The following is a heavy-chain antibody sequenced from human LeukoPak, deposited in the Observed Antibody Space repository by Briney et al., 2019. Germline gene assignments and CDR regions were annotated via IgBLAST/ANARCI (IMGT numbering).Heavy chain of an antibody. CDR2: INPNSGGT. J-gene: IGHJ6*03. CDR1: GYTFTGYY. Sequence: ASVKVSCKASGYTFTGYYMHWVRQAPGQGLEWMGSINPNSGGTNYAQKFQGRVTMTRDTSISTAYMELSSLRSDDTAEYYCAKSPPSTWSTSGYYYYMDVWGKGTTVTVSS. CDR3: AKSPPSTWSTSGYYYYMDV. D-gene: IGHD6-13*01. V-gene: IGHV1-2*02.